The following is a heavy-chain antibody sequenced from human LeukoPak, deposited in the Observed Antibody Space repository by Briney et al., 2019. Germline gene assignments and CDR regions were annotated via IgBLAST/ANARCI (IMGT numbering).Heavy chain of an antibody. CDR3: ARGSYSGYDSA. CDR2: IYYSGST. V-gene: IGHV4-30-4*08. D-gene: IGHD5-12*01. CDR1: GGSISSGDYY. J-gene: IGHJ5*02. Sequence: SETLSLTCTVAGGSISSGDYYWSWIRQPPGKGLEWIGYIYYSGSTYYNPSLKSRVTISVDTSKNQFSLKLSSVTAADTAVYYCARGSYSGYDSAWGQGTLVTVSS.